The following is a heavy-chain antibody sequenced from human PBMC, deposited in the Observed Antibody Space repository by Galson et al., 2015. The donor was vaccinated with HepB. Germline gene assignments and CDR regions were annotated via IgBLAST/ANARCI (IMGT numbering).Heavy chain of an antibody. Sequence: SLRLSCAASGFTFSDHYMDWVRQAPGKGLEWVGRITKKANSYTTEYAASVKGRFTISRDDSKNSLYLQMSSLKTEDTAVYYCARERKDSNGYWFFDYWGQGTLVTVSS. V-gene: IGHV3-72*01. CDR1: GFTFSDHY. J-gene: IGHJ4*02. CDR3: ARERKDSNGYWFFDY. CDR2: ITKKANSYTT. D-gene: IGHD5-18*01.